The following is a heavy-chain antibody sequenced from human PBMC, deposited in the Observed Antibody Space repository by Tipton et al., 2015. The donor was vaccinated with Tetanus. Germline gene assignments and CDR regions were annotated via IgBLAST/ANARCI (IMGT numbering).Heavy chain of an antibody. J-gene: IGHJ3*01. D-gene: IGHD6-13*01. Sequence: SLRLSCAASGFTFTDYALTWVRQAPGKGLEWVSLISGGGGSSYYAYSVKGRFTISRDNSKNTLSLQRDSLRAEDTAVYYCAAAGAGAFDLWGQGTMVTVSS. CDR1: GFTFTDYA. V-gene: IGHV3-23*03. CDR2: ISGGGGSS. CDR3: AAAGAGAFDL.